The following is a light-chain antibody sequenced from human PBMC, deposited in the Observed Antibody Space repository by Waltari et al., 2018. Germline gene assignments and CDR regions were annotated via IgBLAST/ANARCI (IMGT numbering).Light chain of an antibody. CDR3: MQGLHLPRP. Sequence: EIVMTQTPLSLSVTPGQPDSISCTSSQGLLLSDGKTYLYWYLQKAGQPPQLLLYEGYRRFSGVAERFTGSGSGTDFTLNNSRVEAGDVAVYYSMQGLHLPRPFGPGTKVEMK. V-gene: IGKV2-29*02. CDR1: QGLLLSDGKTY. CDR2: EGY. J-gene: IGKJ1*01.